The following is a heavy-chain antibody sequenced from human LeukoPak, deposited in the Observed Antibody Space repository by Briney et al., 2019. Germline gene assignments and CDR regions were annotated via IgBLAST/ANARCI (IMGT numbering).Heavy chain of an antibody. CDR2: IHYRGTT. J-gene: IGHJ4*02. CDR1: GVSISSSNNF. CDR3: ARHEEEDGYNAKTFDF. Sequence: SETLSLTCTVSGVSISSSNNFWGWIRQPPGKGLEWIGSIHYRGTTYYIPSLKSRVTISVDTSKNQFSPKVSSVTAADTAVYYCARHEEEDGYNAKTFDFWGQGTLVTVSS. D-gene: IGHD5-24*01. V-gene: IGHV4-39*01.